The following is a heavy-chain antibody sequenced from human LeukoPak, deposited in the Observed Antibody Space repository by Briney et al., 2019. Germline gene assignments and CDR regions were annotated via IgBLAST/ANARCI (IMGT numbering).Heavy chain of an antibody. V-gene: IGHV4-31*11. Sequence: KPSQTLSLTCAVSGGSISNGGYSWSWIRQPPGKGLEWIGYIYYSGSTYYNPSLKSRVTISVDTSKNQFSLKLSSVTAADTAVYYCARSPYYYIDAFDIWGQGTMVTVSS. CDR3: ARSPYYYIDAFDI. CDR1: GGSISNGGYS. J-gene: IGHJ3*02. CDR2: IYYSGST. D-gene: IGHD3-22*01.